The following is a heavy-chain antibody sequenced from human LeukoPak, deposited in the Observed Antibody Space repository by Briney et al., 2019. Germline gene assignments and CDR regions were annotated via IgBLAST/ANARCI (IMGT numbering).Heavy chain of an antibody. CDR2: IYYSGST. J-gene: IGHJ4*02. CDR3: ARSHPEYYYDSSAYFDY. D-gene: IGHD3-22*01. V-gene: IGHV4-30-4*01. CDR1: GGSISSGDYY. Sequence: SETLSLTCTVSGGSISSGDYYWSWIRQPPGKGLEWIGYIYYSGSTYYNPSLKSRVTISVDTSKNQFSLKLSSVTAADTAVYYCARSHPEYYYDSSAYFDYWGQGTLVTVSS.